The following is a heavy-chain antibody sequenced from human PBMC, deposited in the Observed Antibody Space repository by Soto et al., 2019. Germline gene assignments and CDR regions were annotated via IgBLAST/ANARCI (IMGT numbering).Heavy chain of an antibody. D-gene: IGHD3-22*01. CDR1: GFTFSSYW. CDR2: INSDGSST. J-gene: IGHJ4*02. Sequence: EVQLVESGGGLVQPGGSLRLSCAASGFTFSSYWMHWVRQAPGKGLVWVSRINSDGSSTSYADSVKGRFTISRDNAKNTLYLQMNSLRAEDTAVYYCASPLGEVTYDSSGYYYSDRLGFDYWGQGTLVTVSS. V-gene: IGHV3-74*01. CDR3: ASPLGEVTYDSSGYYYSDRLGFDY.